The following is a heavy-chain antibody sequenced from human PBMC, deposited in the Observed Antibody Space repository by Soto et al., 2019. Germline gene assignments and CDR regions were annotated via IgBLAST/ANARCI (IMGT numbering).Heavy chain of an antibody. J-gene: IGHJ3*02. CDR1: GGSISSYY. V-gene: IGHV4-59*01. CDR3: ARDARTYYDILTGYKDAFDI. Sequence: SETLSLTCTVSGGSISSYYWSWIRQPPGKGLEWIGYIYYSGSTNYNPSLKSRVTISVDTSKNQFSLKLSSVTAADTAVYYCARDARTYYDILTGYKDAFDIWGQGTMVTVSS. CDR2: IYYSGST. D-gene: IGHD3-9*01.